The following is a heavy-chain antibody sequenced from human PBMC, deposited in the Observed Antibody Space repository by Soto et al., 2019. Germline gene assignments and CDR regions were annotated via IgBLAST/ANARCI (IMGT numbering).Heavy chain of an antibody. V-gene: IGHV3-23*01. CDR3: AKRSSSATFDS. CDR1: GFTFSSYA. CDR2: ISGSDDST. D-gene: IGHD6-6*01. J-gene: IGHJ4*02. Sequence: EVQLLESGGGLVQPGESLRLSCAASGFTFSSYAMSCVRQAPGKGLEWVSVISGSDDSTYYADSVKDRFTISRDNSKNTQYLQITSPRAEDTAVYYCAKRSSSATFDSWCQGTPVTVSS.